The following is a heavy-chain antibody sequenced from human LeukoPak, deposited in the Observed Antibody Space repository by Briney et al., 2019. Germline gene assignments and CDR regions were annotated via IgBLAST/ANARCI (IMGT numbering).Heavy chain of an antibody. CDR1: GYTFTSYY. CDR2: INPSGGST. D-gene: IGHD6-13*01. CDR3: ATPGGAAAGFQNLYFDY. V-gene: IGHV1-46*03. J-gene: IGHJ4*02. Sequence: ASVTVSCKASGYTFTSYYMHWVRRAPGQGLEWMGIINPSGGSTSYAQKFQGRVTMTRDTSTSTVYMELSSLRSEDTAVYYCATPGGAAAGFQNLYFDYWGQGTLVTVSS.